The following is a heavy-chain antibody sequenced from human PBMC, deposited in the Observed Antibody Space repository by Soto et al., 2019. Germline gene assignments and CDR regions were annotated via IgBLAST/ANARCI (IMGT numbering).Heavy chain of an antibody. CDR3: ARGTPRMDV. CDR1: GDSISSYGYY. V-gene: IGHV4-31*03. CDR2: IYYGGTT. Sequence: PSETLSLTCTVSGDSISSYGYYWNWIRQHPGKGLEYISYIYYGGTTYYSPSLKSRVTISVDTSKNQFSLKLTSVTAADTAVYYCARGTPRMDVWGQGTTVTVSS. J-gene: IGHJ6*02.